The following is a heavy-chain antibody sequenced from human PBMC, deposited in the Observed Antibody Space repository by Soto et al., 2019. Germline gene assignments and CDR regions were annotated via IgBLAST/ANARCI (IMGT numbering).Heavy chain of an antibody. CDR3: ARGRTYAFDI. D-gene: IGHD1-1*01. CDR1: GFTFSSYW. CDR2: INSDGSST. V-gene: IGHV3-74*01. Sequence: EVQLVESGGGLVQPGGSLRLSCAASGFTFSSYWMHWVRQSPGKGLVWVSRINSDGSSTSYADSVKGRFTISRDNAKNTLYLTMNSLRAVDTAVYYCARGRTYAFDIWGQGTMVTVSS. J-gene: IGHJ3*02.